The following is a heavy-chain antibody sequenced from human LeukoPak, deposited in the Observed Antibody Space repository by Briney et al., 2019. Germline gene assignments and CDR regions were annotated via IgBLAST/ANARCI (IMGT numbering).Heavy chain of an antibody. CDR2: SSTRGSYI. D-gene: IGHD3-10*01. J-gene: IGHJ1*01. Sequence: PGGSLRLSCAASGFTFSSYNMNWVRQAPGKGLEWVSSSSTRGSYIYYADSLKGRFTISRDNAKNSLYLQMNSLRAEDTAVYYCARAEVLLWFGESPGAEYFQHWGQGTLVTVSS. CDR3: ARAEVLLWFGESPGAEYFQH. CDR1: GFTFSSYN. V-gene: IGHV3-21*01.